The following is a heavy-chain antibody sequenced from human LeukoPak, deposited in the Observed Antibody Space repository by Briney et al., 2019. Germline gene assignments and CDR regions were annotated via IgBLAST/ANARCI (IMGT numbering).Heavy chain of an antibody. Sequence: PSETLSLTCTVSGVSISTYSWSWIRQPPGKGLEWIGYISYSGSTSYNPSLRSRVTISVDTSKNQFSLKLSSVTAADTAVYYCATDGNFDPWGRGTLVTVSS. CDR3: ATDGNFDP. CDR1: GVSISTYS. V-gene: IGHV4-59*01. CDR2: ISYSGST. J-gene: IGHJ2*01. D-gene: IGHD1-26*01.